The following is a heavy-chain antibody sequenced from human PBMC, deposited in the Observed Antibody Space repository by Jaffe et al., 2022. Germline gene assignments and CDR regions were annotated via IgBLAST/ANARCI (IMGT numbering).Heavy chain of an antibody. V-gene: IGHV4-38-2*02. CDR3: AREPRDSSGWSQYDAFDI. CDR2: IYHSGST. J-gene: IGHJ3*02. CDR1: GYSISSGYY. D-gene: IGHD6-19*01. Sequence: QVQLQESGPGLVKPSETLSLTCAVSGYSISSGYYWGWIRQPPGKGLEWIGSIYHSGSTYYNPSLKSRVTISVDTSKNQFSLKLSSVTAADTAVYYCAREPRDSSGWSQYDAFDIWGQGTMVTVSS.